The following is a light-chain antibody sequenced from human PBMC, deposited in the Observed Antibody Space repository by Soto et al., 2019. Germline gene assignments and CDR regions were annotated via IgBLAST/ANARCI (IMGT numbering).Light chain of an antibody. Sequence: EIVMTQSPATLSVSPGDRATLSCRASQSISANLAWYQQKPGQTPRLLIYGASTRASGVPAKFSGSGSGTEFTLTISSLQSEDFAVYYCQQYNNWPRTLGQGTKVDIK. CDR2: GAS. CDR3: QQYNNWPRT. CDR1: QSISAN. V-gene: IGKV3-15*01. J-gene: IGKJ1*01.